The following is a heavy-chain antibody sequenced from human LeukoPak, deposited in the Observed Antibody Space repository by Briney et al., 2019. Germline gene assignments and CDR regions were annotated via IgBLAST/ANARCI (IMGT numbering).Heavy chain of an antibody. J-gene: IGHJ6*02. CDR1: GGSISSFY. D-gene: IGHD2/OR15-2a*01. Sequence: SETLSLTCTVSGGSISSFYGSWIRQPPGKGLEWIGYIYYSGSTNYNPSLKSRVTISVDTSKDQFSLKLTSVTAADTAVYYCARSLSANLVFFLWGQGTTVTVSS. V-gene: IGHV4-59*08. CDR2: IYYSGST. CDR3: ARSLSANLVFFL.